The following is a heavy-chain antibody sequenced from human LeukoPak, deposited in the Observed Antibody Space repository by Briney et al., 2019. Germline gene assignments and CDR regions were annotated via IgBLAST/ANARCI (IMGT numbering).Heavy chain of an antibody. D-gene: IGHD6-13*01. CDR3: ARESSYNFDY. V-gene: IGHV3-33*08. CDR1: GFTFDDYA. Sequence: PGRSLRLSCAASGFTFDDYAMHWVRQAPGKGLEWVAVIWYDGSDKYYADSVKGRFTISRDNSKNTLYLQMNSLRAEDTAVYYCARESSYNFDYWGQGTLVTVSS. CDR2: IWYDGSDK. J-gene: IGHJ4*02.